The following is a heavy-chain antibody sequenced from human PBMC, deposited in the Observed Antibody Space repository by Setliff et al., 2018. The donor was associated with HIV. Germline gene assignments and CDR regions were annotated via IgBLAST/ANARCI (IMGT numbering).Heavy chain of an antibody. CDR2: IYHRWGT. CDR3: ARDTGVNVAPDGRGYHTFDF. CDR1: GSSISSNSY. D-gene: IGHD2-8*02. V-gene: IGHV4-38-2*02. Sequence: PSETLSLTCSVSGSSISSNSYWWAWIRQPPGKGLEYIGTIYHRWGTFNNPSLKSRVVRSVDTSKNQFSLKLTSVTAADTATYYCARDTGVNVAPDGRGYHTFDFLGRGIMVNVSS. J-gene: IGHJ3*01.